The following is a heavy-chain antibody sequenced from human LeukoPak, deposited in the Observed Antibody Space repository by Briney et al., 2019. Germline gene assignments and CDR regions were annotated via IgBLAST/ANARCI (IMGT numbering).Heavy chain of an antibody. CDR1: GGSISSSSYY. J-gene: IGHJ4*02. V-gene: IGHV4-39*07. CDR2: IYYSGNT. D-gene: IGHD6-19*01. CDR3: AKDLVIAVAGTFDY. Sequence: SETLSLTCTVSGGSISSSSYYWGWIRQPPGKGLEWIGSIYYSGNTYYNPSLKSRVSISVDTSKNQFSLKLNSVTAADTAVYYCAKDLVIAVAGTFDYWGQGTLVTVSS.